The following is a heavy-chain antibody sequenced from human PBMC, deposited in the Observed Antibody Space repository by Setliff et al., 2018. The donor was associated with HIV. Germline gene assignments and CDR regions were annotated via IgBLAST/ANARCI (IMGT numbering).Heavy chain of an antibody. D-gene: IGHD6-13*01. CDR1: GASFIRSRYY. J-gene: IGHJ6*03. V-gene: IGHV4-61*09. CDR2: VYTTGSA. Sequence: SETLSLTCTVSGASFIRSRYYWSWIRQPAGKGLEWIGHVYTTGSASYNPSLESRVTILEALSKNQFSLNLDSVTAADTAVYYCARHWVDSSSWSLYYYYYMDVWGKGTTVTVSS. CDR3: ARHWVDSSSWSLYYYYYMDV.